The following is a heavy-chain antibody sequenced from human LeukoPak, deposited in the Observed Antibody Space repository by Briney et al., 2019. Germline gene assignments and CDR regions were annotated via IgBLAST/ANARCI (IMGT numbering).Heavy chain of an antibody. V-gene: IGHV3-30*02. D-gene: IGHD2-2*01. Sequence: PGGSLRLSCAASGFTFSSYGMHWVRQAPGKGLEWVAFIRFDGSNKYYADSVKGRFTISRDNSKNTLYLQMNSLRAEDTAVYYCGYCSSTSCYWGPGYYMDVWGKGTTVTISS. CDR1: GFTFSSYG. CDR3: GYCSSTSCYWGPGYYMDV. J-gene: IGHJ6*03. CDR2: IRFDGSNK.